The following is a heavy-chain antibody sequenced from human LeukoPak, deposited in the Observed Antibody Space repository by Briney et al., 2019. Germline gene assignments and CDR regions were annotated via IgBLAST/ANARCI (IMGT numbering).Heavy chain of an antibody. CDR1: GYMFTSYG. CDR3: ARGGLRVVPPNY. V-gene: IGHV1-18*01. J-gene: IGHJ4*02. Sequence: ASVKVSCKASGYMFTSYGMSWVRQVPGQGLEWMGWISANNASTNYVQKFQGRVTMTRDTSTSTVYMELSSLRSEDTAVYYCARGGLRVVPPNYWGQGTLVTVSS. D-gene: IGHD2-2*01. CDR2: ISANNAST.